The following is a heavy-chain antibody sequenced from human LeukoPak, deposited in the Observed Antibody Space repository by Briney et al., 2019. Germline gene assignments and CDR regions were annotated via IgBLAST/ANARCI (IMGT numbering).Heavy chain of an antibody. D-gene: IGHD3-9*01. CDR2: INHSGST. Sequence: PSETLSLTCAVYGGSFSGYYWSWIRQPPGKGLEWIGEINHSGSTNYNPSLKSRVTISVDTSKNQFSLKLSSVTAADTAVYYSARGGRYFDWLLGNWFDPWGQGTLVTVSS. J-gene: IGHJ5*02. CDR3: ARGGRYFDWLLGNWFDP. V-gene: IGHV4-34*01. CDR1: GGSFSGYY.